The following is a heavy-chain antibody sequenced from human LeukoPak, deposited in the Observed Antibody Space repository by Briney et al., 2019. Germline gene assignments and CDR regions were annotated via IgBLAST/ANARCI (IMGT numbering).Heavy chain of an antibody. CDR1: GFTFSSYW. J-gene: IGHJ6*02. CDR2: IKQDGSEK. Sequence: SGGSLRLSCAASGFTFSSYWMSWVRQAPGKGLEWVANIKQDGSEKYYVDSVKGRFTISRDNAKNSLYLQMNSLRAEDTAVYYCARVRYNWNGYYYYYGMDVWGQGTTVTVSS. CDR3: ARVRYNWNGYYYYYGMDV. D-gene: IGHD1-1*01. V-gene: IGHV3-7*01.